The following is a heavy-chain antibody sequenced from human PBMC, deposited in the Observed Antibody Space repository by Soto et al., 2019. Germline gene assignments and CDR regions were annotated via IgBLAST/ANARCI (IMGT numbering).Heavy chain of an antibody. CDR1: GGSISSSNW. CDR2: IYHSGST. CDR3: ARDPWGARSLIAVAGLGDY. Sequence: QVQLQESGPGLVKPSGTLSLTCAVSGGSISSSNWWSWVRQPPGKGLEWIGEIYHSGSTNYNPSLKSRVTISVDKSKNQFSLKLSSVTAADTAVYYCARDPWGARSLIAVAGLGDYWGQGTLVTVSS. J-gene: IGHJ4*02. V-gene: IGHV4-4*02. D-gene: IGHD6-19*01.